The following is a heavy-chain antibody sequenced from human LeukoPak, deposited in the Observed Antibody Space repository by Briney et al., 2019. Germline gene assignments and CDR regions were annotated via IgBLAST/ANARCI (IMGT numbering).Heavy chain of an antibody. CDR2: IYTSGST. CDR3: AREEYYSDNSGYYPDF. Sequence: SQTLSLTCTVSGDSISSGSYYWSWIRQPAGKGLEWIGRIYTSGSTNYNPSLKSRVTISVDTSKNQFSLKLSSVTAADTAEYYCAREEYYSDNSGYYPDFWGQGTLVTVSS. D-gene: IGHD3-22*01. V-gene: IGHV4-61*02. J-gene: IGHJ4*02. CDR1: GDSISSGSYY.